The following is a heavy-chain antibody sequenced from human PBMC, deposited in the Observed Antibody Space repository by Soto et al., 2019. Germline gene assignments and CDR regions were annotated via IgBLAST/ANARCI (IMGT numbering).Heavy chain of an antibody. CDR2: IIPIFGTA. V-gene: IGHV1-69*01. J-gene: IGHJ4*02. CDR1: GGTFSSYA. CDR3: ASRPPGGDFWRGYPMGHY. D-gene: IGHD3-3*01. Sequence: QVQLVQSGAEVKKPGSSVKVSCKASGGTFSSYAISWVRQAPGQGLEWMGGIIPIFGTANYAQKFQGRVTITADESTSTAYMELSSLRSEDTAVYYCASRPPGGDFWRGYPMGHYWGQGTLVTVSS.